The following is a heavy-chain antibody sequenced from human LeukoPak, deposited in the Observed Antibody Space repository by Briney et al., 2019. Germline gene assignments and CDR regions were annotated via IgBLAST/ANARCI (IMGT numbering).Heavy chain of an antibody. D-gene: IGHD3-10*01. J-gene: IGHJ3*02. Sequence: GGSLRLSCAASGFTFDDYAMHWVRPAPGKGLEGVSGISWNSGSIGYADSVEGRFTISRDNAKNSLYLQMNSLRAEDTALYFCAKDMVATSDAFDIWGQGTMVTVSS. CDR1: GFTFDDYA. CDR3: AKDMVATSDAFDI. V-gene: IGHV3-9*01. CDR2: ISWNSGSI.